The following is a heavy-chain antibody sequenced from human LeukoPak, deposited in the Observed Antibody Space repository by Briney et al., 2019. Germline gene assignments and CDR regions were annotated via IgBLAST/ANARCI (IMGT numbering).Heavy chain of an antibody. V-gene: IGHV1-18*04. CDR3: ARDTARITTPGGPDY. D-gene: IGHD6-13*01. Sequence: ASVKVSCKASGYTFTGYYMHWVRQAPGQGLEWMGWISAYNGDTKYAQHLQGRVTLTTDTSTGTAYMELRSLTSDDTALYYCARDTARITTPGGPDYWGQGTLVTVSS. J-gene: IGHJ4*02. CDR1: GYTFTGYY. CDR2: ISAYNGDT.